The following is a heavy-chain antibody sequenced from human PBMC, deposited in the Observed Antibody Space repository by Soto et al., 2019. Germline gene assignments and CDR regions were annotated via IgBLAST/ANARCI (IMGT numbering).Heavy chain of an antibody. Sequence: EVQLVESGGGLVQPGGFLRLSCAASGFTFSSYDMHWVRQATGKGLEWVSAIGTAGDTYYPGSVKGRFTISRENAKNSLYLQMNSLRAGDTAVYYCARAGTSLGYCSSTSCYEFDYWGQGTLVTVSS. CDR3: ARAGTSLGYCSSTSCYEFDY. CDR1: GFTFSSYD. J-gene: IGHJ4*02. V-gene: IGHV3-13*01. D-gene: IGHD2-2*01. CDR2: IGTAGDT.